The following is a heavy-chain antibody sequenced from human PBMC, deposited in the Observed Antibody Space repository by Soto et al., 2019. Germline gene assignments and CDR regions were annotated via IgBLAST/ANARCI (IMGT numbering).Heavy chain of an antibody. CDR2: LDPSDSDT. V-gene: IGHV5-10-1*04. CDR1: GYSFTSYW. CDR3: ARGGDYFDY. Sequence: GESLKISCKGSGYSFTSYWISWVRQMPGKGLEWMGSLDPSDSDTKYSPSFQGQVTISADMSISTAYLQWSSLKASDSAIYYCARGGDYFDYWGQGTLVTVSS. J-gene: IGHJ4*02. D-gene: IGHD3-16*01.